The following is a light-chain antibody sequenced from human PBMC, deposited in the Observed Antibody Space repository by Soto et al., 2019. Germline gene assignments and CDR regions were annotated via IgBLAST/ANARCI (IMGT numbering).Light chain of an antibody. V-gene: IGKV3-11*01. CDR2: DAS. J-gene: IGKJ4*01. CDR1: QSVSSY. Sequence: EIVLTQSPATLSLSPGERATLSCRASQSVSSYLAWYQQKPGQAPSLLIYDASNRATGIPARFSRSGSETDFTLTISSLEPEDVSVYYCQQRSDWPPLTFRGGTKVEI. CDR3: QQRSDWPPLT.